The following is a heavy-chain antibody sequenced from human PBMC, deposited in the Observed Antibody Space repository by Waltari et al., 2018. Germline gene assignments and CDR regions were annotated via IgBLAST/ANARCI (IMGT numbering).Heavy chain of an antibody. V-gene: IGHV3-64D*08. Sequence: EVQLVESGGGLVQPGGSLRLSCSGSGFTFNPYAMHWVRQAPGKGLEYVAAISYTGITTYYADSVKGRFTISRDNSKNTLFLQMSSLRAEDAAVYYCVKALGANNVWMRSFDYWGQGTLVTVSS. D-gene: IGHD3-16*01. CDR2: ISYTGITT. J-gene: IGHJ4*02. CDR1: GFTFNPYA. CDR3: VKALGANNVWMRSFDY.